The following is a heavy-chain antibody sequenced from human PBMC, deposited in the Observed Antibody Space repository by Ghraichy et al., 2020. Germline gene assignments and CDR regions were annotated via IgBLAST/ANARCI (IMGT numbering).Heavy chain of an antibody. CDR3: YGATPDY. CDR1: GFTFSRYW. V-gene: IGHV3-7*01. CDR2: IKQDGSEK. D-gene: IGHD1-26*01. Sequence: LSLTCAASGFTFSRYWMSWVRQAPGKGLEWVANIKQDGSEKNYVDSVKGRFTISRDNAKNSLFLQMSSLRAEDTAVYYCYGATPDYWGQGTLVTVSS. J-gene: IGHJ4*02.